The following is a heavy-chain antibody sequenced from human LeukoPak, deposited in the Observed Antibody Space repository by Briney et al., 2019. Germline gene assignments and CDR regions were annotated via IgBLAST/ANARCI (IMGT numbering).Heavy chain of an antibody. J-gene: IGHJ5*02. Sequence: GGSLRLSCAASGFTFSSYAMSWVRQAPGKGLERVSAISGSGGSTYYADSVKGRFTISRDNSKNTLHLQMNSLRVEDTAVYYCARKPSYLNWFDPWGQGTLVTVSS. CDR3: ARKPSYLNWFDP. V-gene: IGHV3-23*01. CDR1: GFTFSSYA. CDR2: ISGSGGST.